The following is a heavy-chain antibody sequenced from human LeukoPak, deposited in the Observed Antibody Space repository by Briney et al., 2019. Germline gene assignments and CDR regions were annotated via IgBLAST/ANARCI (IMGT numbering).Heavy chain of an antibody. CDR3: ARDRLTYKAMDLGYFHQ. CDR2: ISSSSSYK. Sequence: PGGSLRLSCAASGFTFSSYSMNWVRQAPGKGLEWVSYISSSSSYKYYADSVKGRFTISRDSAKNSLYLQMNSLRAEDTAVYYCARDRLTYKAMDLGYFHQWGQGTLVTVSS. V-gene: IGHV3-21*06. CDR1: GFTFSSYS. D-gene: IGHD5-18*01. J-gene: IGHJ1*01.